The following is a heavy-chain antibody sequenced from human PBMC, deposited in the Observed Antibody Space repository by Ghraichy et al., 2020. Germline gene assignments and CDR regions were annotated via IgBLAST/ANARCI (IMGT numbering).Heavy chain of an antibody. CDR3: ARHTVENRQLTFHYGMDV. V-gene: IGHV4-59*08. J-gene: IGHJ6*02. CDR2: IYYSGST. D-gene: IGHD2/OR15-2a*01. CDR1: GGSISSYY. Sequence: SETLSLTCTVSGGSISSYYWSWIRQPPGKGLEWIGYIYYSGSTNYNPSLKSRVTISVDTSKNQFSLKLSSVTAADTAVYYCARHTVENRQLTFHYGMDVWGQGTTVTVSS.